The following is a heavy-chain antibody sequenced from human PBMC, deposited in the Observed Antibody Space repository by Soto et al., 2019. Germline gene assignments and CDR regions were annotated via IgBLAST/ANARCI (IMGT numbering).Heavy chain of an antibody. D-gene: IGHD5-18*01. J-gene: IGHJ4*02. CDR3: ARGLAM. CDR2: INHSGST. V-gene: IGHV4-34*01. Sequence: SETLSLTCAVYGGSFSGYYWSWIRQPPGKGLEWIGEINHSGSTNYNPSLKSRVTISVDTSKNQFSLKLSSVTAADTAVYYCARGLAMWGQGTLVTVSS. CDR1: GGSFSGYY.